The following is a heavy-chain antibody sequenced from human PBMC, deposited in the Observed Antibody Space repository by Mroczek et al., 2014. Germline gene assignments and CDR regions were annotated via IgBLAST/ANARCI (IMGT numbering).Heavy chain of an antibody. J-gene: IGHJ6*02. D-gene: IGHD6-19*01. CDR1: GGSISSYY. CDR3: ARGKRGGIAVASHGMDV. CDR2: IYYSGST. V-gene: IGHV4-59*01. Sequence: QVQLQQSGPGLVKPSETLSLTCTVSGGSISSYYWSWIRQPPGKGLEWIGYIYYSGSTNYNPSLKSRVTISVDTSKNQFSLKLSSVTAADTAVYYCARGKRGGIAVASHGMDVWGQGTTVTVSS.